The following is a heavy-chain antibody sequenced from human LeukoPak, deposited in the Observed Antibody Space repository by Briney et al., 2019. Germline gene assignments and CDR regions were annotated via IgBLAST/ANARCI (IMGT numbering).Heavy chain of an antibody. CDR1: GFTVSSNY. CDR3: ARDGPYCSGDYCYWGGFDY. D-gene: IGHD2-15*01. Sequence: GGSLRLSCAASGFTVSSNYMSWVRQAPGKGLEWVSVIYSGGTTYYADSVKGRFTISRDNSKNTLYLQMNSLRVEDTAVYYCARDGPYCSGDYCYWGGFDYWGQGTLVTVSS. J-gene: IGHJ4*02. CDR2: IYSGGTT. V-gene: IGHV3-53*01.